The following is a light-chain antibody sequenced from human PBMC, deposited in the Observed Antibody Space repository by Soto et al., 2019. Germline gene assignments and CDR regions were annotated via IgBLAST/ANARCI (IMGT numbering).Light chain of an antibody. CDR1: SSDVGGSGL. V-gene: IGLV2-23*01. Sequence: QSSLTQPASLSGSPGQSITISCTGTSSDVGGSGLVSWYQFHPGKAPKLLIFEGFKRPSGISNRFSGSKSGSTAPLTISGLQAEDEADYYCCSYAGRSTWDVVFGGGTQLTVL. CDR2: EGF. CDR3: CSYAGRSTWDVV. J-gene: IGLJ7*01.